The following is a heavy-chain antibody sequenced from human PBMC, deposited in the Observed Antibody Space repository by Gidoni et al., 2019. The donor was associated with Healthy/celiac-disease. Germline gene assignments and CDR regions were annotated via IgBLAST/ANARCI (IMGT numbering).Heavy chain of an antibody. CDR1: GGSISSYY. CDR3: ARDRGYDILPGPYYYGMDV. D-gene: IGHD3-9*01. V-gene: IGHV4-59*01. CDR2: IYYSGST. Sequence: QVQLQESGPGLVKPSETLSLPCPVSGGSISSYYWSWLRQPPGKGLAWIGYIYYSGSTTSTPSLKSRVTISVDTSKNQFSLKLSSVTAADTAVYYCARDRGYDILPGPYYYGMDVWGQGTTVTVSS. J-gene: IGHJ6*02.